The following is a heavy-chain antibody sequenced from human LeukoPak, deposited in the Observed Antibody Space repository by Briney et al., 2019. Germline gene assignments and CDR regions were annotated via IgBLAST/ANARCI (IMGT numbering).Heavy chain of an antibody. V-gene: IGHV3-53*01. J-gene: IGHJ4*02. CDR2: IYGGGTT. CDR3: ATSMTSPGAFDY. CDR1: GVIDSSKY. D-gene: IGHD2-8*02. Sequence: GGSLRLSCAASGVIDSSKYMIWVRQAPGKGLEWVSVIYGGGTTNYPDSVKGRFTISRDNSKHTLYLQMNSLRAEDTAVYYCATSMTSPGAFDYWGQGTLVTVSS.